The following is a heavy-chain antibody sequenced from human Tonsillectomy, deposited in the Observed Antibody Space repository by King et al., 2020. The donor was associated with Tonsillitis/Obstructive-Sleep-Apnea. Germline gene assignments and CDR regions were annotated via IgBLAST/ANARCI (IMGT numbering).Heavy chain of an antibody. CDR1: GGSIRPSY. J-gene: IGHJ4*02. D-gene: IGHD6-13*01. Sequence: QLQESGPGLVKPSETLSLTCTVSGGSIRPSYWSWIRQPPGKGLEWMGYIYYRGGTNYNPSLKRRATMSVDTSKNQFSLRLNSVTTADTAVYYCARDKGSSSRSGGYDYWGQGSLVTVSS. V-gene: IGHV4-59*01. CDR3: ARDKGSSSRSGGYDY. CDR2: IYYRGGT.